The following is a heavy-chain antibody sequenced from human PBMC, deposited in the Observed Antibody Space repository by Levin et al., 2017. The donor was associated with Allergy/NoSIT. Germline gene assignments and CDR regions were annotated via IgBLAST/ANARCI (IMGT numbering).Heavy chain of an antibody. J-gene: IGHJ4*02. CDR1: GFTFNTYD. CDR3: ARGRHYYDNSGYLDL. D-gene: IGHD3-22*01. Sequence: GESLKISCAASGFTFNTYDLHWIRQAPGKGLEWVSAITTAGDTYYPGSVRGRFTISRENAKNSLYLQMNSLRAGDTAVYYCARGRHYYDNSGYLDLWGQGTLVIVSS. V-gene: IGHV3-13*01. CDR2: ITTAGDT.